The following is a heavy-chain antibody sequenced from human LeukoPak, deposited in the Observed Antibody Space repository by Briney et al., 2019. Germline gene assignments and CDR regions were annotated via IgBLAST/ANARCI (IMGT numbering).Heavy chain of an antibody. V-gene: IGHV3-74*01. CDR1: GFTFSSHG. CDR2: INGDGSGT. D-gene: IGHD1-26*01. J-gene: IGHJ4*02. CDR3: AEGGSPGAFDY. Sequence: GGSLRLSCAASGFTFSSHGMNWVRQAPGKGLMWVSRINGDGSGTSYADSVKGRFTISRDDAKNTLYLQMNSLRAEDTAVYYCAEGGSPGAFDYWGQGTLVTVSS.